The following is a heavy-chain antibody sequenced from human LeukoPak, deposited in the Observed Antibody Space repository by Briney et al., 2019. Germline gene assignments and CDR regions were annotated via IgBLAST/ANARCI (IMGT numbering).Heavy chain of an antibody. D-gene: IGHD2-2*01. J-gene: IGHJ6*02. Sequence: SVKVSCKASGGTFSSYAIIWVRQAPGQGLEWMGRIIPILGIANYAQKFQGRVTITADKSTSTAYMELSSLRSEDTAVYYCAREGEYCSSTSCYWDYGMDVWGQGTTVTVSS. CDR2: IIPILGIA. CDR1: GGTFSSYA. CDR3: AREGEYCSSTSCYWDYGMDV. V-gene: IGHV1-69*04.